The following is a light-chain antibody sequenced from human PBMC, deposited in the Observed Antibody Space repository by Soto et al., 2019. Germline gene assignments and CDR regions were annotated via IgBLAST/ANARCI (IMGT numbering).Light chain of an antibody. V-gene: IGKV3-15*01. Sequence: EIVMTQSPATLSVSPGESATLSCRASQSVSNNLAWYQQNPGQAPRLLIYGESTRATGFPARFSGSGSGTEFPLTISSLQSEDFAVYYCQQYNNWPPTWTFGQGPKVEI. CDR3: QQYNNWPPTWT. CDR1: QSVSNN. CDR2: GES. J-gene: IGKJ1*01.